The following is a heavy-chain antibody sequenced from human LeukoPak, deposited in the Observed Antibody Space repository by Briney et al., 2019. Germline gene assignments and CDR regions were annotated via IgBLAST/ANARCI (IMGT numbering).Heavy chain of an antibody. CDR2: IAYDGSNE. J-gene: IGHJ4*02. V-gene: IGHV3-30*04. CDR1: GFTFSTYA. D-gene: IGHD2-21*02. CDR3: ASGPSTASTRAFDF. Sequence: QPGRSLRLSCAASGFTFSTYAMYWVRQAPGKGLEWVALIAYDGSNEYYAASVKGRFTISRDNSKNTLYLQMNNLRPEDTAVYYCASGPSTASTRAFDFWGQGTLVTVSS.